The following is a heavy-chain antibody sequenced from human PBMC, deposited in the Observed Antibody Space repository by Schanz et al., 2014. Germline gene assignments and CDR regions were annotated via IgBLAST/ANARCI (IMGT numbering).Heavy chain of an antibody. D-gene: IGHD2-2*02. J-gene: IGHJ6*02. CDR3: AKHLYQYNYYGMDV. CDR1: GFTFSSYV. V-gene: IGHV3-23*04. Sequence: EVQVVESGGGFVQPGGSLRLSCTASGFTFSSYVMNWVRQAPGRGLEWVSFISASGDSTSYADSVKGRFTISRDNSKNTLYLQLNSLRADDTAVYYCAKHLYQYNYYGMDVWGQGTTVTVSS. CDR2: ISASGDST.